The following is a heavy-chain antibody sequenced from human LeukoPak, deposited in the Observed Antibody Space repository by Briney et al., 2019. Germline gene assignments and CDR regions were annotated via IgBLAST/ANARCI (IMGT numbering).Heavy chain of an antibody. CDR2: INANSGTK. J-gene: IGHJ5*01. CDR1: RFIVSSNG. Sequence: PGRSLRHSCAASRFIVSSNGTHWVRQPPRKGPEWVSTINANSGTKTYAASVRGRFPISRNNSKNTLYLQLNTFSADNTANYFLAKPISGGLAVTADWFHLCGQGTLVVVSS. V-gene: IGHV3-23*01. CDR3: AKPISGGLAVTADWFHL. D-gene: IGHD6-19*01.